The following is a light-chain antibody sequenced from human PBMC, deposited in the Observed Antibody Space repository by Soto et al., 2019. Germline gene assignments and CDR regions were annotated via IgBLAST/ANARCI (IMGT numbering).Light chain of an antibody. CDR1: QCVSSN. Sequence: EIVMTQCPATLSVSPGKRDTLSCSASQCVSSNLAWYQQQPGQAPRLLIDGASTRATGIPAKFSGGGSGTEFTLTISSLQSEDFAIYYCQQYKNGWTFGQGTKVDIK. CDR3: QQYKNGWT. V-gene: IGKV3-15*01. CDR2: GAS. J-gene: IGKJ1*01.